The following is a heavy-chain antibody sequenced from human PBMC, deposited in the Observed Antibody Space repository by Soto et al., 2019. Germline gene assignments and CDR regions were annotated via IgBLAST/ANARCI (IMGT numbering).Heavy chain of an antibody. J-gene: IGHJ4*02. V-gene: IGHV4-4*07. CDR1: GGSISSLY. CDR2: IFPSGDS. Sequence: QVLLQESGPGLVKPSETLSLTCTVSGGSISSLYWTWIRQPAGKGLEWIGRIFPSGDSNYNPSLTSRVSMSLDTYKNQFSLTVSSVTAADTAVYYCARASRCKSEYECFAWLDFWGQGIPVTVSS. D-gene: IGHD6-6*01. CDR3: ARASRCKSEYECFAWLDF.